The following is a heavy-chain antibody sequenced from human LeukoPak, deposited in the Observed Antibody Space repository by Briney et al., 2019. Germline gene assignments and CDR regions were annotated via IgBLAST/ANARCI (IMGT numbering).Heavy chain of an antibody. CDR1: GGTFSSYA. D-gene: IGHD6-13*01. V-gene: IGHV1-69*13. J-gene: IGHJ4*02. CDR3: ARAPRLESSSWLPFDY. CDR2: IIPIFGTA. Sequence: GASVKVSCKASGGTFSSYAISWVRQAPGQGLEWMGGIIPIFGTANYAQKFQGRVTITADESTSTAYMELSSLRSEDTAVYYCARAPRLESSSWLPFDYWGQGTLVTVSS.